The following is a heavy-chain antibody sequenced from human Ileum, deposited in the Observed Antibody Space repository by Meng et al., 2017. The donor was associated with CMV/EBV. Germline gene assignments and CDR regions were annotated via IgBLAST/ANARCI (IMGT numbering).Heavy chain of an antibody. CDR1: GFTVRTSG. Sequence: GESPKTSCAASGFTVRTSGMSWVRQAPGKGLEWVSTFYGGSGNTYYADYVKGRFTISRDTSKNTLYLQMNSLRADDTAVYYCAQLYTGPYFDYWGRGTLVTVSS. CDR3: AQLYTGPYFDY. V-gene: IGHV3-23*03. J-gene: IGHJ4*02. D-gene: IGHD1-1*01. CDR2: FYGGSGNT.